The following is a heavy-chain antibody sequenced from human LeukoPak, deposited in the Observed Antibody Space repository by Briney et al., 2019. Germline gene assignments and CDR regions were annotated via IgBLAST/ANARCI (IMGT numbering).Heavy chain of an antibody. Sequence: GASVKVSCKASGGTFSSYAISWVRQAPGQGLEWMGGIIPIFGTANYAQKFQGRVTITTDESTSTAYMELSSLRSEDTAVYYCARGYCDSSGYSYYFDYWGQGTLVTVSS. D-gene: IGHD3-22*01. J-gene: IGHJ4*02. CDR1: GGTFSSYA. CDR2: IIPIFGTA. CDR3: ARGYCDSSGYSYYFDY. V-gene: IGHV1-69*05.